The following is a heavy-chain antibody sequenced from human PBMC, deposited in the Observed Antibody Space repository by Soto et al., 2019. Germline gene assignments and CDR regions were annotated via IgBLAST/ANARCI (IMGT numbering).Heavy chain of an antibody. CDR2: IYYSGST. CDR3: ARGVGLRFLEWLLFDY. Sequence: PSETLSLTCTVSGGSISSYYWSWIRQPPGKGLGWIGYIYYSGSTNYNPSLKSRVTISVDTSKNQFSLKLSSVTAADTAVYYCARGVGLRFLEWLLFDYWGQGTLVTVSS. V-gene: IGHV4-59*01. D-gene: IGHD3-3*01. J-gene: IGHJ4*02. CDR1: GGSISSYY.